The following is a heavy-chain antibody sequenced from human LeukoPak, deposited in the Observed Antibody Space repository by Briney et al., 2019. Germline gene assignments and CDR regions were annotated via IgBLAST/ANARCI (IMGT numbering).Heavy chain of an antibody. CDR3: ARDPSFYSGYFNYFDY. CDR1: SGSLSSGSYY. CDR2: IYYSGST. V-gene: IGHV4-61*01. Sequence: SETLSLTCTVSSGSLSSGSYYWSWLRQPPGTGLEWIGYIYYSGSTNYNPSLKSRVTISVDTSKNQFSLKLSSVTAADTAVYYCARDPSFYSGYFNYFDYWGQGTLVTVSS. J-gene: IGHJ4*02. D-gene: IGHD5-12*01.